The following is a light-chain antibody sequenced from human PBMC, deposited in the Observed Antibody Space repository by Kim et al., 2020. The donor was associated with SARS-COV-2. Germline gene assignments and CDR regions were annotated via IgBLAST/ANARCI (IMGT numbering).Light chain of an antibody. CDR2: EVS. J-gene: IGLJ3*02. V-gene: IGLV2-8*01. Sequence: GQSGTISCTGTSSDVGGYNYVSWYQQHPGKAPKLMIYEVSKRPSGVPDRFSGSKSGNTASLTVSGLQAEDEADYYCSSYAGSNRGVFGGGTQLTVL. CDR1: SSDVGGYNY. CDR3: SSYAGSNRGV.